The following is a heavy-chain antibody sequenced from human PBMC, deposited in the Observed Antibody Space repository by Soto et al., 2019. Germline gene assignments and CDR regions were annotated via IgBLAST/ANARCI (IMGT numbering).Heavy chain of an antibody. V-gene: IGHV1-18*01. CDR2: ISAYNGNT. Sequence: QVQLVESGAEVKKPGASVKVSCKASGYTFTNYGISWMRQAPGQGLEWMGWISAYNGNTNYAQKLQGRVTMTTDTSTSTAYMELRSLRSDDTAVYYCASSLLVGYGLEGESDWGQGTLVTVSS. D-gene: IGHD5-18*01. CDR3: ASSLLVGYGLEGESD. CDR1: GYTFTNYG. J-gene: IGHJ4*02.